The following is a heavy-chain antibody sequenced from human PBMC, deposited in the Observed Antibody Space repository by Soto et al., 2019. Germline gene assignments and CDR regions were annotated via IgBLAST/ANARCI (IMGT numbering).Heavy chain of an antibody. CDR1: GGTFSSYS. D-gene: IGHD3-22*01. CDR3: ARGVNYYDSSGYIDYFDY. Sequence: XGSLIHPCTASGGTFSSYSMNWVRQAPGKGLEWVSSISSSSSYIYYADSVKGRFTISRDNAKNSLYLQMNSLRAEDTAVYYCARGVNYYDSSGYIDYFDYWGQGTLVTVSS. CDR2: ISSSSSYI. J-gene: IGHJ4*02. V-gene: IGHV3-21*01.